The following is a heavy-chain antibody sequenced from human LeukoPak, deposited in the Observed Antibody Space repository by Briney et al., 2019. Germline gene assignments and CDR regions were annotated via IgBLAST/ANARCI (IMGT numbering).Heavy chain of an antibody. Sequence: PGGSLRLSCAASGFTFSGFGMHWGRQAAGTGLEWVAFISDDGSNKYYAASVEGRFTISRDNSKNTLYLQMNSLRAEDTAVYYCARKGGNSVTDYWGQGTLVTVSS. V-gene: IGHV3-30*03. CDR2: ISDDGSNK. J-gene: IGHJ4*02. CDR1: GFTFSGFG. CDR3: ARKGGNSVTDY. D-gene: IGHD4-23*01.